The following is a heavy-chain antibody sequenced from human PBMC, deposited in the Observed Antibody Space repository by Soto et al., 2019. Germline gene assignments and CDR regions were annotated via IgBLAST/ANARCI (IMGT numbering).Heavy chain of an antibody. J-gene: IGHJ6*02. CDR2: MIPNFGTA. V-gene: IGHV1-69*06. CDR1: GCTFSSYA. CDR3: ARAAYSSSWYELQYHYYEGMDV. D-gene: IGHD6-13*01. Sequence: SVKVSCKASGCTFSSYAISWVLQAPGQGLEWMGGMIPNFGTAGYAQKFQGRVTITSYTSTSTAYMDLSSLRSEDTAVYYCARAAYSSSWYELQYHYYEGMDVWGQGPTVT.